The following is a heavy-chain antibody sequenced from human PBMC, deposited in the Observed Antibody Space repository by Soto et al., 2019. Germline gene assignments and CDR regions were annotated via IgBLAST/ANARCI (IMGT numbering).Heavy chain of an antibody. CDR2: ISDDGSNQ. D-gene: IGHD6-19*01. V-gene: IGHV3-30*18. J-gene: IGHJ4*02. CDR1: GFTFSNFG. CDR3: AKARYSSGAGSLDY. Sequence: GGSLRLSCAASGFTFSNFGMHWVRQAPGKGLEWVTTISDDGSNQYYADSVKGRFTISRDNSKDTLYLQMNSLRAEDTAVYYCAKARYSSGAGSLDYWCQETLVSVSS.